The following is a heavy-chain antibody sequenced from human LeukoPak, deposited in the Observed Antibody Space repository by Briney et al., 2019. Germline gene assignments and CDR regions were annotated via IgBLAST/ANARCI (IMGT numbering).Heavy chain of an antibody. CDR3: ARVLVATINRPYYSDY. CDR1: GGTFSSYA. J-gene: IGHJ4*02. CDR2: IIPILGIA. V-gene: IGHV1-69*04. D-gene: IGHD5-12*01. Sequence: ASVKVSCKASGGTFSSYAISWVRQAPGQGLEWMGRIIPILGIANYAQKFQGRVTITADKSTSTAYMELSSLRSEDTAVYYCARVLVATINRPYYSDYWGQGTLVTVSS.